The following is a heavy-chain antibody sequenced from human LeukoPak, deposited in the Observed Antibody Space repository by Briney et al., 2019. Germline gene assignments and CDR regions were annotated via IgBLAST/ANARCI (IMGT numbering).Heavy chain of an antibody. CDR2: ISYDGSNK. J-gene: IGHJ4*02. D-gene: IGHD3-22*01. CDR3: AKGLSYYDSSGYPQKGGYFDY. CDR1: GFTFSSYG. Sequence: GRSLRLSCAASGFTFSSYGMHWVRQAPGKGLEWVAVISYDGSNKYYADSVKGRFTISRDNSKNTLYLQMSSLRAEDTAVYYCAKGLSYYDSSGYPQKGGYFDYWGQGTLVTVSS. V-gene: IGHV3-30*18.